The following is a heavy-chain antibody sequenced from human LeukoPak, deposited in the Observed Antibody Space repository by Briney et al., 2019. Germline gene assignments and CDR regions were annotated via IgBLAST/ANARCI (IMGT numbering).Heavy chain of an antibody. CDR3: AKGGFGSSGWYPEFDY. V-gene: IGHV3-30-3*01. CDR1: GFTFSSYA. J-gene: IGHJ4*02. CDR2: ISYDGSNK. Sequence: PGRSLRLSCAASGFTFSSYAMHWVRQAPGKGLEWVAVISYDGSNKYYADSVKGRFTISRDNSKNTLYLQMNSLRAEDTAVYYCAKGGFGSSGWYPEFDYWGQGTLVTVSS. D-gene: IGHD6-19*01.